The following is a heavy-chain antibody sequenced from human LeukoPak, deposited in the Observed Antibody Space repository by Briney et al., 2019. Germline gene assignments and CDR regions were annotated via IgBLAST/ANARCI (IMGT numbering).Heavy chain of an antibody. Sequence: GGSLRLSCAASGFTFSSYWMTWVRQAPGKGLEWVANIKHNGDELNYVDSVEDRFTISRDNAKNSLYLHMTSLRAEDTAVFYCARELRTFDSWGQGTLVTVSS. J-gene: IGHJ4*02. V-gene: IGHV3-7*01. CDR2: IKHNGDEL. D-gene: IGHD3-16*01. CDR1: GFTFSSYW. CDR3: ARELRTFDS.